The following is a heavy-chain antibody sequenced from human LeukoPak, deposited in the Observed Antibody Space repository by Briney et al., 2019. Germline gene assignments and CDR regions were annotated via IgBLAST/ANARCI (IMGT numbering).Heavy chain of an antibody. CDR1: GGSISNYH. CDR3: ARYPVSGSYTGAFDI. V-gene: IGHV4-59*12. Sequence: SETLSLTCNVSGGSISNYHWSWIRQPPGKGLEWIGYIYDSGSTNYNSSLESRVTISVDTSNNQFSLKLSSVTAADTAVYYCARYPVSGSYTGAFDIWGQGTMVTVSS. CDR2: IYDSGST. D-gene: IGHD1-26*01. J-gene: IGHJ3*02.